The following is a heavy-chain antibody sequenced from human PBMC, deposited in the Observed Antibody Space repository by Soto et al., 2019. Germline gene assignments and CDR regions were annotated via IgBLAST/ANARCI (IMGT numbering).Heavy chain of an antibody. J-gene: IGHJ4*02. CDR3: AKDQYGWLVEGPFDY. CDR2: ISYDGSNK. D-gene: IGHD6-19*01. Sequence: GGSLRLSCAASGFTFSSYGMHWVRQAPGKGLEWVAVISYDGSNKYYADSVKGRFTISRDNSKNTLYLQMNSLRAEDTAVYYCAKDQYGWLVEGPFDYWGQGTLATVSS. V-gene: IGHV3-30*18. CDR1: GFTFSSYG.